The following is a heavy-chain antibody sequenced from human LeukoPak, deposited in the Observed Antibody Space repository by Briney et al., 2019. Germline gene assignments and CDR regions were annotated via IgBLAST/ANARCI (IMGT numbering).Heavy chain of an antibody. Sequence: SETLSLTCTVSGVSISSSSYYWGWLRQPPGKGLEWIGSIYYSGSTYYNPSLKSRVTISVDTSKNQFSLKLSSVTAADTAVYYCARAEAYSSSWYYYYYGMDVWGQGTTVTVSS. CDR2: IYYSGST. D-gene: IGHD6-13*01. V-gene: IGHV4-39*07. CDR3: ARAEAYSSSWYYYYYGMDV. J-gene: IGHJ6*02. CDR1: GVSISSSSYY.